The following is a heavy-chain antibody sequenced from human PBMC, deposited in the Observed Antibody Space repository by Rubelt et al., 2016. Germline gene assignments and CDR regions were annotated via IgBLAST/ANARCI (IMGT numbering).Heavy chain of an antibody. Sequence: QVQLQESGPGLVKPSGTLSLTCGVSGDSITSRNWWSWVRQSPGKGLEWLGEIFHSGSTNYNPSLKSRVTISIAKSKNQVSLKLNSVTAADTAWYYCARGHPSRRHMDVWGKGTTVTVSS. CDR3: ARGHPSRRHMDV. CDR1: GDSITSRNW. CDR2: IFHSGST. V-gene: IGHV4-4*02. J-gene: IGHJ6*03.